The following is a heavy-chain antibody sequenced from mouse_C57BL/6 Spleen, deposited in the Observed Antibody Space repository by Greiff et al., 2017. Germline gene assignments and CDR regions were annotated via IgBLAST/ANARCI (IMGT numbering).Heavy chain of an antibody. J-gene: IGHJ2*01. V-gene: IGHV5-4*03. D-gene: IGHD1-1*01. CDR3: ARGRDYYGSSYYFDY. CDR1: GFTFSSYA. Sequence: EVNLVESGGGLVKPGGSLKLSCAASGFTFSSYAMSWVRQTPEKRLEWVATISDGGSYTYYPDNVKGRFTISRDNAKNNLYLQMSHLKSEDTAMYYCARGRDYYGSSYYFDYWGQGTTLTVSS. CDR2: ISDGGSYT.